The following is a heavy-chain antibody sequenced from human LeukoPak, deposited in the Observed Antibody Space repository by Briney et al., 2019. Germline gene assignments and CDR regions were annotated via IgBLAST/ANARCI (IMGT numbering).Heavy chain of an antibody. CDR3: ARENSGSYYGYFDY. D-gene: IGHD1-26*01. CDR1: GGSISSYY. V-gene: IGHV3-66*01. Sequence: TSETLSLTCTVSGGSISSYYWSWIRQPPGKGLEWVSVIYSGGSTYYADSVKGRFTISRDNSKNTLYLQMNSLRAEDTAVYYCARENSGSYYGYFDYWGQGTLVTVSS. CDR2: IYSGGST. J-gene: IGHJ4*02.